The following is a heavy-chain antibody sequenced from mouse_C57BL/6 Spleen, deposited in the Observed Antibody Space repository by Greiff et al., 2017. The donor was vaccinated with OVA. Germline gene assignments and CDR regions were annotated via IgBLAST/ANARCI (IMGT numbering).Heavy chain of an antibody. CDR3: ARGGYYGSSPYYYAMDY. V-gene: IGHV3-6*01. Sequence: EVQLQESGPGLVKPSQSLSLTCSVTGYSITSGYYWNWIRQFPGNKLEWMGYISYDGSNNYNPSLKNRISITRDTSKNQFFLKLNSVTTEDTATYYCARGGYYGSSPYYYAMDYWGQGTSVTVSS. J-gene: IGHJ4*01. CDR1: GYSITSGYY. D-gene: IGHD1-1*01. CDR2: ISYDGSN.